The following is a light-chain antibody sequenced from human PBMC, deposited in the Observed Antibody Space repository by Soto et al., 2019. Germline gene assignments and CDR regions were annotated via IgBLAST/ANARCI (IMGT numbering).Light chain of an antibody. CDR3: QRYNNYSPWT. V-gene: IGKV4-1*01. J-gene: IGKJ1*01. CDR1: QSVLYSSNNKNY. CDR2: GAS. Sequence: DIVMTQSPDSLAVSLVERATINCKSSQSVLYSSNNKNYLAWYQQKPGTAPKLLIYGASNLKSGVPSRFSGSGSGTEFTLTISSLQPDDSATYYCQRYNNYSPWTFGQGTKVDIK.